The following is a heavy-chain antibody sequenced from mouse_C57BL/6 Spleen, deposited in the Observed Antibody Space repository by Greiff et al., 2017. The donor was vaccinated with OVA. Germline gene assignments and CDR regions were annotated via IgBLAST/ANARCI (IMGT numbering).Heavy chain of an antibody. CDR2: IYPRDGST. V-gene: IGHV1-85*01. CDR1: GYTFTSYD. Sequence: VQLQQSGPELVKPGASVKLSCKASGYTFTSYDINWVKQRPGQGLEWIGWIYPRDGSTKYNEKFKGKATLTVDTSSSTAYMELHSLTSEDSAVYFCARRYDYDEGDYFDDWGQGTTLTVSS. D-gene: IGHD2-4*01. CDR3: ARRYDYDEGDYFDD. J-gene: IGHJ2*01.